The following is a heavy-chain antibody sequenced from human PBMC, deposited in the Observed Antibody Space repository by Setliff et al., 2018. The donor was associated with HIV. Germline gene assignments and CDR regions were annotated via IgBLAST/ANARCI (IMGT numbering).Heavy chain of an antibody. CDR3: ARDQNGNYLIFYY. J-gene: IGHJ4*02. Sequence: GGSLRLSCAASGFNFNNYAMHWVRQVPGKGMVWVSRINNDGSITNYADFVKGQFTMSRDSAKNTLYLQMNSLRAEDTALYYCARDQNGNYLIFYYWAREPWSPSPQ. D-gene: IGHD4-17*01. CDR2: INNDGSIT. V-gene: IGHV3-74*01. CDR1: GFNFNNYA.